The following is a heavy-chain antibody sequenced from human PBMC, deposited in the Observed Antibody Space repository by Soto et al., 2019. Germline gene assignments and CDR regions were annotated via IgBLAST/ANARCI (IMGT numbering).Heavy chain of an antibody. Sequence: QVQLVESGGGVVQPGRSLRLSCAASEFTFSGYAMHWVRQAPGKGLEWVAMISYAGSKKYYADSVKGRFTISRDNSKNTLYLQMNRLRAEDTAVYYCARGTTSPRTNYTYYGMDVWGQGNTVTVSS. CDR3: ARGTTSPRTNYTYYGMDV. CDR1: EFTFSGYA. D-gene: IGHD3-10*01. CDR2: ISYAGSKK. J-gene: IGHJ6*02. V-gene: IGHV3-30-3*01.